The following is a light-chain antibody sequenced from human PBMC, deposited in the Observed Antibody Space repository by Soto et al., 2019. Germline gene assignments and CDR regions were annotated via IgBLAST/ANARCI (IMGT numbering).Light chain of an antibody. Sequence: DIQMTQSPYTLSASVGDRVTITCRASQSISPWLAWYQQKPGKAPKLLIYKASSLQSGVPSRFSGSGSGTEFTLTISSLQPDDFATYYCQQYNGYSRTFGQGTKVEIK. CDR1: QSISPW. CDR2: KAS. CDR3: QQYNGYSRT. V-gene: IGKV1-5*03. J-gene: IGKJ1*01.